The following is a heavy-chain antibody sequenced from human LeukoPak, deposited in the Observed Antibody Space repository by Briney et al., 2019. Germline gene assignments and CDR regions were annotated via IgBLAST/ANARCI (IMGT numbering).Heavy chain of an antibody. J-gene: IGHJ5*02. Sequence: ASVKVSCKASGYTFTGYYMHWVRQAPGQGLEWMGWINLNSGGANYAQKFQGRVTMTRDTSISTAYMELSRLRSDDTAVYYCAREIQLAYCSSTSCYPRRWFDPWGQGTLVTVSS. V-gene: IGHV1-2*02. CDR2: INLNSGGA. CDR3: AREIQLAYCSSTSCYPRRWFDP. D-gene: IGHD2-2*01. CDR1: GYTFTGYY.